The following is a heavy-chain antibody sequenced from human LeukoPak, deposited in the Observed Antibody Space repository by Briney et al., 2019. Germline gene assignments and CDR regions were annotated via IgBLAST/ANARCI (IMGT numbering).Heavy chain of an antibody. CDR1: GFTFSDYY. D-gene: IGHD5-12*01. V-gene: IGHV3-11*04. CDR3: ARVVGGYSGYDYLSEYNWFDP. J-gene: IGHJ5*02. Sequence: GGSLRLSCAASGFTFSDYYMSWIRQAPGKGLEWVSYISSSGSTLYYADSVKGRFTISRDNAKNSLYLQMNSLRAEDTAVYYCARVVGGYSGYDYLSEYNWFDPWGQGTLVTVSS. CDR2: ISSSGSTL.